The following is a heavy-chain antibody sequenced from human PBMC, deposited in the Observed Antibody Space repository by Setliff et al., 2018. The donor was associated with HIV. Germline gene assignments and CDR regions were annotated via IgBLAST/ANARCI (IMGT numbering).Heavy chain of an antibody. CDR3: ARGPAGGGYERFFDY. D-gene: IGHD5-12*01. V-gene: IGHV5-51*01. CDR1: GYSFTRYW. CDR2: IYPGDSDT. Sequence: PGESLKISCKGSGYSFTRYWIGWVRQMPGKGLEWMGIIYPGDSDTRYSPSFQGQVTISADKSIRTAYRQWSSLKASDTAMYYCARGPAGGGYERFFDYWGQGTLVTVSS. J-gene: IGHJ4*02.